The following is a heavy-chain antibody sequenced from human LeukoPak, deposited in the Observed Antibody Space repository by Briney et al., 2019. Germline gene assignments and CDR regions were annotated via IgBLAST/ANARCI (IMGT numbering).Heavy chain of an antibody. J-gene: IGHJ4*02. D-gene: IGHD3-10*01. V-gene: IGHV4-39*07. CDR3: ARGHLWFGETFDY. Sequence: PSETLSLTCTVSGGSISSSSYYWGWIRQPPGKGLEWIGSIYYSGSTYYNPSLKSRVTISVDTSKNQFSLKLSSVTAADTAVYYCARGHLWFGETFDYWGQGTLVTVSS. CDR2: IYYSGST. CDR1: GGSISSSSYY.